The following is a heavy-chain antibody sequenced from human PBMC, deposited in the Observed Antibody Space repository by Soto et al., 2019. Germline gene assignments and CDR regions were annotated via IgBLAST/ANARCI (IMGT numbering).Heavy chain of an antibody. D-gene: IGHD3-9*01. Sequence: SETLSLTCTVSGGSISSYYWSWIRQPPGKGLEWIGYIYYSGSTNYNPSLKSRVTISVDTSKNQFSLKLSSVTAADTAMYYCASAAYYDILTGYSSYYFDYWGQGTLVTVSS. J-gene: IGHJ4*02. CDR1: GGSISSYY. V-gene: IGHV4-59*08. CDR2: IYYSGST. CDR3: ASAAYYDILTGYSSYYFDY.